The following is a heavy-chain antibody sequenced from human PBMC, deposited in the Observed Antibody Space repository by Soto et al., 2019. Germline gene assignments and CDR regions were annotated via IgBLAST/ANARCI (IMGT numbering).Heavy chain of an antibody. J-gene: IGHJ3*02. CDR1: GYIFSNYY. Sequence: QVQLVQSGAEVKKPGTSVKVSCKASGYIFSNYYMHWVRQAPGQGLEWMGVFNPSGDATHYAQSFQGRVSVTRDTSMSTVYMELSTLTSEDTAVYYCARRGMSKIGFDTWGQGTMVTVFS. V-gene: IGHV1-46*01. CDR2: FNPSGDAT. D-gene: IGHD3-10*01. CDR3: ARRGMSKIGFDT.